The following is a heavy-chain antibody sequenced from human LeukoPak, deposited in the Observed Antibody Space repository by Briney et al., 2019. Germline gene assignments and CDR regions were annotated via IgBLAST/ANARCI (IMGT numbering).Heavy chain of an antibody. V-gene: IGHV3-30-3*01. CDR3: ARDGFEYDSSGYYYGGWFDP. CDR2: ISYDGSNK. CDR1: GFTFSSYA. Sequence: QPGRSLILSCAASGFTFSSYAMHWVRQAPGKGLEWVAVISYDGSNKYYADSVKGRFTISRDNSKNTLYLQMNSLRAEDTAVYYCARDGFEYDSSGYYYGGWFDPWGQGTLVTVSS. D-gene: IGHD3-22*01. J-gene: IGHJ5*02.